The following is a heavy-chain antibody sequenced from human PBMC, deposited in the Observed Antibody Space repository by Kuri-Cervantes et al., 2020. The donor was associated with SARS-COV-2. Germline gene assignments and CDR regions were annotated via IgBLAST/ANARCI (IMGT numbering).Heavy chain of an antibody. V-gene: IGHV4-59*12. D-gene: IGHD2-2*01. Sequence: SETLSLTCTVSGGSISSYYWSWIRQPPGKGLEWIGYIYYSGSTNYNPSLKSRVTISVDTSKNQFSLKLSSVTAADTAVYYCGRGPAAIITPYFDYWGQGTLVTVSS. CDR2: IYYSGST. J-gene: IGHJ4*02. CDR3: GRGPAAIITPYFDY. CDR1: GGSISSYY.